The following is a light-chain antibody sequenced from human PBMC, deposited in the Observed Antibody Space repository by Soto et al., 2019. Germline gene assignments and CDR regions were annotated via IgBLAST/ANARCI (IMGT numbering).Light chain of an antibody. CDR1: QNISSY. J-gene: IGKJ1*01. CDR3: QQRSNWPRT. V-gene: IGKV3-11*01. CDR2: DVS. Sequence: IVLTQSPATLSLSPGERATLSCRASQNISSYLIWYQQKLGQAPRLLMYDVSNRATGIPARFSGSGSGTDFTLTISSLEPEDLAVYYCQQRSNWPRTFDQGTKVEIK.